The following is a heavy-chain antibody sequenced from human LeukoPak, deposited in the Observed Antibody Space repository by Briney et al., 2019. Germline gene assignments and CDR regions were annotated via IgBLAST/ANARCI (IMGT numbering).Heavy chain of an antibody. V-gene: IGHV3-48*01. D-gene: IGHD3-10*01. Sequence: GGSLRLSCAASEFTFSIYSMNWVRQAPGKGLEWVSYTSSSSSTIYYADSVEGRFSISRDNAKNSLYLQMSSLRAEDTAVYYCARARGSGTFYMDVWGKGTTVTVSS. CDR1: EFTFSIYS. J-gene: IGHJ6*03. CDR3: ARARGSGTFYMDV. CDR2: TSSSSSTI.